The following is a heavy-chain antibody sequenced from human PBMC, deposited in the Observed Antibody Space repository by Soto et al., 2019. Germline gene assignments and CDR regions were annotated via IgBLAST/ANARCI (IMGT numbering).Heavy chain of an antibody. J-gene: IGHJ5*02. Sequence: SETLSLTCAVSGGSISSSNWWSWVRQPPGKGLEWIGEIYHSGSTNYNPSLKSRVTISVDKSKNQFSLKLSSVTAADTAVYYCARAVNYYDSSGYYGWFDPWGQGTLVTVSS. V-gene: IGHV4-4*02. CDR3: ARAVNYYDSSGYYGWFDP. CDR1: GGSISSSNW. D-gene: IGHD3-22*01. CDR2: IYHSGST.